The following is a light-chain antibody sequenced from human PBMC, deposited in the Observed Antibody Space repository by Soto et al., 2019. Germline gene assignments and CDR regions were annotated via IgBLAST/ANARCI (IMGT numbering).Light chain of an antibody. V-gene: IGLV2-8*01. J-gene: IGLJ1*01. Sequence: SALTQPPSASGSPGQSVAISCTGTSSDVGGYNYVSWYQQHPGKAPKLMIYEVNKRPSGVPDRFSGSKSGNTASLTVSDLQADDEADDYCSSYAGSSNVFGTGTKVTVL. CDR2: EVN. CDR1: SSDVGGYNY. CDR3: SSYAGSSNV.